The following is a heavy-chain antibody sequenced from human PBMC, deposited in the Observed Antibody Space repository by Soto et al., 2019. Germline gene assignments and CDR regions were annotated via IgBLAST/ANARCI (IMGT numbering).Heavy chain of an antibody. V-gene: IGHV3-30*19. CDR3: ARDREAPYANFDY. J-gene: IGHJ4*02. CDR2: ISYDGSNK. CDR1: GFTFSSDG. D-gene: IGHD4-17*01. Sequence: PGESLRLSCAASGFTFSSDGMHWVRQAPGKGLEWVAVISYDGSNKYYADSVKGRFTISRDNSKNTLYLQMNSLRAGDTAVYYCARDREAPYANFDYWGQGTLVTVSS.